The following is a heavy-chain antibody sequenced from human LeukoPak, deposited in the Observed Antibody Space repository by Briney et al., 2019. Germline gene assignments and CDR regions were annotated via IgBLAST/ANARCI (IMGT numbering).Heavy chain of an antibody. V-gene: IGHV4-59*08. D-gene: IGHD5-18*01. CDR1: GGSISSYY. CDR2: IYYSGST. J-gene: IGHJ4*02. CDR3: ASADSYGGFDY. Sequence: SETLSLTCTVSGGSISSYYWSWIRQPPGKGLEWIGYIYYSGSTNYNPSLRSRVTISVDTSKNQFSLKLSSVTAADTAVYYCASADSYGGFDYWGQGTLVTVSS.